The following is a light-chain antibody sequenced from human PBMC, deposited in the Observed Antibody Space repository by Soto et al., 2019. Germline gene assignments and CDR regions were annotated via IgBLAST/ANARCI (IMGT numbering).Light chain of an antibody. CDR3: QQYGSSSIT. V-gene: IGKV3-20*01. Sequence: EIVLTQSPGTLSFSPGERSTLSFRASQSVSSSYLAWYQQKPGQAPRLLIFGASSRATGIPDRFSGSGSGTDFTLTISRLEPEDFAVYYCQQYGSSSITFGQGTRLEIK. J-gene: IGKJ5*01. CDR1: QSVSSSY. CDR2: GAS.